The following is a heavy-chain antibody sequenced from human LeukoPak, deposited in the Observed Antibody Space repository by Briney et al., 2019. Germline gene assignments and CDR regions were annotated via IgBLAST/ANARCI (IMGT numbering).Heavy chain of an antibody. CDR2: IYYSGST. Sequence: PSETLSLTCTVSGGSISSYYWSWIRQPPGKGLEWIGHIYYSGSTNYNPSLKSRVSISVDTSKNQFSLNLTSVTAADTAVYYCAGVGDSSSWYYGMDVWGQGTTVTVSS. J-gene: IGHJ6*02. CDR3: AGVGDSSSWYYGMDV. D-gene: IGHD6-13*01. V-gene: IGHV4-59*01. CDR1: GGSISSYY.